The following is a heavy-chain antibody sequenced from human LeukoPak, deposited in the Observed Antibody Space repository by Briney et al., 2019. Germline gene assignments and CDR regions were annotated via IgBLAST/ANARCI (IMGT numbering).Heavy chain of an antibody. Sequence: GGSLRLSCAASGFTFSSYGMHWVRQAPGKGLEWVAVISYDGSNKYYADSVKGRFTISRDNSKNTLYLQMNSLRAEDTAVYYCAREIRARYYFDYWGQGTLVTVSS. J-gene: IGHJ4*02. CDR3: AREIRARYYFDY. D-gene: IGHD6-6*01. V-gene: IGHV3-30*03. CDR1: GFTFSSYG. CDR2: ISYDGSNK.